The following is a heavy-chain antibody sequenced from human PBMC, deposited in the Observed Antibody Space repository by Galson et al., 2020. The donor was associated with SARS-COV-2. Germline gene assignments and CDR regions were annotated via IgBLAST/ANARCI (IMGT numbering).Heavy chain of an antibody. Sequence: ASVKVSCKASGYTFTAHFIHWVRQAPGQGLEWMGWINPNSGGTNYAQRFQGRVTMTGDTSINTAYVELSRLSSDDTAVYYCARDFASYALRSSFDYWGQGSLVTVSS. J-gene: IGHJ4*02. CDR2: INPNSGGT. CDR3: ARDFASYALRSSFDY. V-gene: IGHV1-2*02. CDR1: GYTFTAHF. D-gene: IGHD3-3*01.